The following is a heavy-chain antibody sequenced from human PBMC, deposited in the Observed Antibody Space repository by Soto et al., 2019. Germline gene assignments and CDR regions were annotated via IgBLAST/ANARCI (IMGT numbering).Heavy chain of an antibody. D-gene: IGHD3-22*01. J-gene: IGHJ6*02. Sequence: SETLSLTCAVSGGSIISSSWWSWVRQPPGKGLEWIGEIYHSGSTIYNPPLQSRVTLSVDKSKNEFSLKMSSVTAADTAVYYCAGSGYCHNSGMDVWGQGTTVTVSS. CDR2: IYHSGST. CDR1: GGSIISSSW. V-gene: IGHV4-4*02. CDR3: AGSGYCHNSGMDV.